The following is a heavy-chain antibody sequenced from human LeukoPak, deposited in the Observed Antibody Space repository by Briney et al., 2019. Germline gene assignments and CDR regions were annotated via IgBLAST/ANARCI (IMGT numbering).Heavy chain of an antibody. D-gene: IGHD2-2*01. Sequence: SETLFLTCTVSGGSISSGDYYWSWIRQPPGKGLEWIGYIYYSGSTYYNPSLKSRVTISVDTSKNQFSLKLSSVTAADTAVYYCARVVVVVPAATIYGMDVWGQGTTVTVSS. CDR3: ARVVVVVPAATIYGMDV. V-gene: IGHV4-30-4*01. J-gene: IGHJ6*02. CDR1: GGSISSGDYY. CDR2: IYYSGST.